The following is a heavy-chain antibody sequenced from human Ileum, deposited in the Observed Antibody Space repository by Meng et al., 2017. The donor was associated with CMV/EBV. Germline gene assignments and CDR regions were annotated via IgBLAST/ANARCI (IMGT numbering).Heavy chain of an antibody. J-gene: IGHJ4*02. V-gene: IGHV3-66*01. CDR2: LYAGGNT. D-gene: IGHD2-2*01. CDR1: GFTFSNSY. Sequence: GGSLRLSCAASGFTFSNSYMTWVRQAPGKGLEWVSVLYAGGNTYYVDSVKGRFTFSRDNSKNTLYLQMNSLRAEDTAVYYCARVKYLGYCSSTSCSSLDYWGQGTLVTVSS. CDR3: ARVKYLGYCSSTSCSSLDY.